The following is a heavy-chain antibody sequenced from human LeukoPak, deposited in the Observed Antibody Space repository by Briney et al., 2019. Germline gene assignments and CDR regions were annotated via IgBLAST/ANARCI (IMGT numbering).Heavy chain of an antibody. Sequence: PSETLSLTCTVSGGSISSYYWSWIRQPPGKGLEWIGYIYYSGSTNYNPSLKSRVTISVDTSKNQFSLKPSSVTAADTAVYYCARDRITYYDILTGHYYYYGMDVWGQGTTVTVSS. CDR2: IYYSGST. CDR1: GGSISSYY. CDR3: ARDRITYYDILTGHYYYYGMDV. V-gene: IGHV4-59*01. J-gene: IGHJ6*02. D-gene: IGHD3-9*01.